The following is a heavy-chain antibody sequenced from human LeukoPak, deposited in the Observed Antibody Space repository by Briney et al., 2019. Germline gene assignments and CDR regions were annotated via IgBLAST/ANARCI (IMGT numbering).Heavy chain of an antibody. D-gene: IGHD3-22*01. CDR3: TRQSFHYDSGASPVYDAFDI. V-gene: IGHV3-73*01. CDR2: IRSNANNYAT. CDR1: GFTFSGSA. J-gene: IGHJ3*02. Sequence: WGSLRLSCAASGFTFSGSAMHWVRPASGKGLEWVGRIRSNANNYATAYAASVKGRFTISRDDSKNTAYLQMNSPQTEDPAVYYCTRQSFHYDSGASPVYDAFDIWGQGTMVTVSS.